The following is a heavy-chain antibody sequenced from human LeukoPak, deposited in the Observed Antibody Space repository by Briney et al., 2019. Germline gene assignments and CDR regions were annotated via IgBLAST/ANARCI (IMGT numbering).Heavy chain of an antibody. CDR1: GGSITGYY. V-gene: IGHV4-4*07. Sequence: SETLCLTCTVSGGSITGYYWTWIRQPAGKGLERIGRIYSGGSTNYNPPLKSRVTMSVDTSKNQFSLKLSSVTAADTAVYYCATGRDADSARGYYDMDVWGQGTTVTVSS. J-gene: IGHJ6*02. CDR2: IYSGGST. D-gene: IGHD5-24*01. CDR3: ATGRDADSARGYYDMDV.